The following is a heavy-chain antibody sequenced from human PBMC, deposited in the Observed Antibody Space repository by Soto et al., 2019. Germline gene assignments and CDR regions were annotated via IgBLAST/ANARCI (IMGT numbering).Heavy chain of an antibody. D-gene: IGHD6-13*01. Sequence: GGSLRLSCAASGFTFSSYGMHWVRQAPGKGLEWVAVISYDGSNKYYADSVKGRFTISRDNSKNTLYLQMNSLRAEDTAVYYCAKSLYIAAAGTGWRAFDIWGQGTMVTVSS. CDR2: ISYDGSNK. CDR3: AKSLYIAAAGTGWRAFDI. V-gene: IGHV3-30*18. CDR1: GFTFSSYG. J-gene: IGHJ3*02.